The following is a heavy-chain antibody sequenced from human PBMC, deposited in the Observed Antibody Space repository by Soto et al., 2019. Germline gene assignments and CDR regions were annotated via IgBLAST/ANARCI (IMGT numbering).Heavy chain of an antibody. V-gene: IGHV3-74*01. CDR2: VNIDGSST. CDR1: GATFSDYW. J-gene: IGHJ5*02. D-gene: IGHD2-15*01. CDR3: AASRGPGVVVS. Sequence: EVRLVESGGDLVRPGGSLRLACAASGATFSDYWMHWVRQAPGEGLVWVSRVNIDGSSTTYADSVRGRFNISRDNAKNTVFLQMNTLRDDDTAVYYCAASRGPGVVVSWGQGTLVSVSS.